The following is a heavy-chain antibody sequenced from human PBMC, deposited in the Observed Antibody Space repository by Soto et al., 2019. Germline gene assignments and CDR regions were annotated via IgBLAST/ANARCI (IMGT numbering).Heavy chain of an antibody. CDR3: ARGLGATTGYFDY. V-gene: IGHV1-69*13. CDR2: IIPIFGTA. CDR1: GGTXSSYA. Sequence: SXKVSFKAAGGTXSSYAIGWVRQAPGQGLEWMGGIIPIFGTADYAQKFQVRVTITADESKSTAYMELSSLRSEDTAVYYCARGLGATTGYFDYWGQGTLVTVSS. D-gene: IGHD1-26*01. J-gene: IGHJ4*02.